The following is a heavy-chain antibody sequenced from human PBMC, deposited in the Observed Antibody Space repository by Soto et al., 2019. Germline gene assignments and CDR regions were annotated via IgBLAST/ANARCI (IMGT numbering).Heavy chain of an antibody. CDR3: AKDGMGYSGHYYGMDV. Sequence: PGGSLRLSCAASGFAFSSYAMSWVRQAPWKGLEWVSAISGSGGSTYYADSVKGRFTISRDNSKNTLYLQMNSLRAEDTAVYYCAKDGMGYSGHYYGMDVWGQGTTVTVSS. D-gene: IGHD5-12*01. CDR2: ISGSGGST. V-gene: IGHV3-23*01. J-gene: IGHJ6*02. CDR1: GFAFSSYA.